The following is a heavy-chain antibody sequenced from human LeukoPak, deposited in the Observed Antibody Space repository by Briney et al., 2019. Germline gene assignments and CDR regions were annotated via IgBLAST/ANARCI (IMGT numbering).Heavy chain of an antibody. V-gene: IGHV4-4*07. D-gene: IGHD3-9*01. CDR2: IYTSGST. Sequence: SETLSLTCTVSGGSISSYYWSWIRQPAGKGLEWIGRIYTSGSTNYNPSLKSRVTMSVETSKNQFSLKLSSVTAADTAVDYCGRAEGYDILTGPDNWFDPWGQGTLVTVSS. CDR3: GRAEGYDILTGPDNWFDP. CDR1: GGSISSYY. J-gene: IGHJ5*02.